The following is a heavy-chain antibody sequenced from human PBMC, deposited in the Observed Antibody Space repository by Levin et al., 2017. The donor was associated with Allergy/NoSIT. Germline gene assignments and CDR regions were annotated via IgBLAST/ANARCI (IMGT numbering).Heavy chain of an antibody. CDR2: IGSSGSDI. Sequence: PGGSLRLSCAASGFTFSIYSMNWVRQAPGKGLEWVSYIGSSGSDIYYADSVKGRFTISRDNAKNSLHLQMISLRDEDTAIYYCARDSSFEIWGQGTMVTVSS. CDR3: ARDSSFEI. CDR1: GFTFSIYS. J-gene: IGHJ3*02. V-gene: IGHV3-48*02. D-gene: IGHD2-2*01.